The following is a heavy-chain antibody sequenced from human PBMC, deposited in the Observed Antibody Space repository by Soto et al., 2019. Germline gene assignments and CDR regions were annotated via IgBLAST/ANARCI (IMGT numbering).Heavy chain of an antibody. J-gene: IGHJ6*02. CDR2: LSNDGSNE. CDR3: AKDLRRAFYGMDV. CDR1: GFTFSIYG. Sequence: GSLRLSCVASGFTFSIYGMHWVRQAPGKGLEWVTLLSNDGSNEYYADSVKGRFTISRDNSKNTLYLQMNSLRAEDTAVYYCAKDLRRAFYGMDVWGQGTTVTVSS. D-gene: IGHD3-9*01. V-gene: IGHV3-30*18.